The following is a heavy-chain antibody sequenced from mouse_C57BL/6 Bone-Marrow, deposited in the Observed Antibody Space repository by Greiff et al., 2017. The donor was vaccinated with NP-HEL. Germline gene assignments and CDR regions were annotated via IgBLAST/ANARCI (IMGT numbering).Heavy chain of an antibody. V-gene: IGHV1-64*01. CDR3: ARESNWDGGNY. CDR1: GYTFTSYW. D-gene: IGHD4-1*01. Sequence: QVQLQQPGAELVKPGASVKLSCKASGYTFTSYWMHWVKQRPGQGLEWIGMIHPNCGSTNYNEKFKSKATLTVDKSSSTAYMQLSSLTSEDSAVYYCARESNWDGGNYWGQGTTLTVSS. CDR2: IHPNCGST. J-gene: IGHJ2*01.